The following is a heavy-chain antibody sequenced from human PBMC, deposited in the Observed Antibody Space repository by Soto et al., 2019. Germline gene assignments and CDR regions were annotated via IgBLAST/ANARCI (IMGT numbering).Heavy chain of an antibody. CDR3: ATHSSGSNRGVYYYYYGMDV. CDR2: FDPEDGET. CDR1: GYTLTELS. V-gene: IGHV1-24*01. J-gene: IGHJ6*02. Sequence: ASVKVSCKVSGYTLTELSMHWVRQAPGKGLEWMGGFDPEDGETIYAQKFQGRVTMTEDTSTDTAYMELSSLRSEDTAVYYCATHSSGSNRGVYYYYYGMDVWGQGTTVTVSS. D-gene: IGHD1-26*01.